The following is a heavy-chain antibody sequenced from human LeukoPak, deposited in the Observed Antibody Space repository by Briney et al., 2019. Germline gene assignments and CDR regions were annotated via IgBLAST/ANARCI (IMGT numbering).Heavy chain of an antibody. J-gene: IGHJ5*02. CDR1: GGTFSSYA. CDR3: ARVPNYDFWSGRGEDWFDP. D-gene: IGHD3-3*01. V-gene: IGHV1-69*04. CDR2: IIPILGVA. Sequence: GASVTVSCKASGGTFSSYAISWVRQAPGQGLEWMGRIIPILGVANYAQKFQGRVTITADKSTSTAYMELSSLRSEDTAVYYCARVPNYDFWSGRGEDWFDPWGQGTLVTVSS.